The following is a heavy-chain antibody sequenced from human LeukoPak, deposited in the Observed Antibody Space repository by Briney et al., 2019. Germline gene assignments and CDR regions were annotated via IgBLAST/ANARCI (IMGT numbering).Heavy chain of an antibody. CDR2: IYYSGST. J-gene: IGHJ3*02. CDR3: ARVLGYCSSTSCLWAFDI. D-gene: IGHD2-2*01. Sequence: PSETLSLTCTVSGGSISSYYWSWIRQPPGKGLEWIGYIYYSGSTNYNPSLKSRVTISVDTSKNQFSLKLSSVTAADTAVYYCARVLGYCSSTSCLWAFDIWGQGTMVTVSS. CDR1: GGSISSYY. V-gene: IGHV4-59*08.